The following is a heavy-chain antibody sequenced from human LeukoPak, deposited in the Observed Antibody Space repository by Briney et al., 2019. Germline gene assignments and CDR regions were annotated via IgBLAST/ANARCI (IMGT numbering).Heavy chain of an antibody. CDR3: ARGRGNVLRYFDWFHFLDY. Sequence: ASVKVSCKASGYTFTSYDINWVRQATGQGLEWMGWMNPNSGNTGYAQKFQGRVTMTRNTSISTAYMELSSLRSEDTAVYYCARGRGNVLRYFDWFHFLDYWGQGTLVIVSS. D-gene: IGHD3-9*01. CDR2: MNPNSGNT. V-gene: IGHV1-8*01. J-gene: IGHJ4*02. CDR1: GYTFTSYD.